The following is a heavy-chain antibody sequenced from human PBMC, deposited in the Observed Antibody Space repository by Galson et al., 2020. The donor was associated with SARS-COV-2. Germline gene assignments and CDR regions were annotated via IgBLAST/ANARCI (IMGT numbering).Heavy chain of an antibody. D-gene: IGHD3-22*01. Sequence: GESLKISCQTSGYTFTNHWVGWVRQMPGKGLEWMGIFNPADSNSRYSPSFQGQVTISVDKSISTAFLHWSSLKASDTAIYYCARHAPDDKSGFYSYFDHWGQGTLVSVSS. CDR2: FNPADSNS. J-gene: IGHJ4*02. V-gene: IGHV5-51*01. CDR1: GYTFTNHW. CDR3: ARHAPDDKSGFYSYFDH.